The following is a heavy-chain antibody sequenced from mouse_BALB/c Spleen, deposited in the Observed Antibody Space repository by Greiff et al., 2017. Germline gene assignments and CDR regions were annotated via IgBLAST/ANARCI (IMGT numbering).Heavy chain of an antibody. J-gene: IGHJ2*01. CDR1: GYTFTSYW. CDR3: ARPYGYDAFDY. Sequence: VQLQQPGAELVKPGASVKLSCKASGYTFTSYWMHWVKQRPGQGLEWIGEINPSNGRTNYNEKFKSKATLTVDKSSSTAYMQLSSLTSEDSAVYYCARPYGYDAFDYWGQGTTLTVSS. CDR2: INPSNGRT. V-gene: IGHV1S81*02. D-gene: IGHD2-2*01.